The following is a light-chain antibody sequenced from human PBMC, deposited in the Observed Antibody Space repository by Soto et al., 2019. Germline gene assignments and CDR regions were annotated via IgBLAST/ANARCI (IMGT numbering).Light chain of an antibody. CDR2: GAS. V-gene: IGKV3-20*01. CDR1: QSVGGNF. J-gene: IGKJ1*01. CDR3: QHYGSSPWT. Sequence: EIVLTQSPGTLSLSPGERATLSCRASQSVGGNFLAWYQQKPGQAPRLLIYGASSRATGIPDRFSGSGSGTDCTLTIGRLEPEDFALYYCQHYGSSPWTFGQGTEVEIK.